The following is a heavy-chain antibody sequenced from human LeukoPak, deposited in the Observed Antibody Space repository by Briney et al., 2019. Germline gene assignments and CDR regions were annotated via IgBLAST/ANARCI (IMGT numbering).Heavy chain of an antibody. Sequence: SETLSLTCTVSGGSISISGYYWAWVRQPPGKGLEWIASISYSGATYYNPSLKSRATISVDTSRNQLSLKLSSVTAADAAVYYCARSDGAGATDYWGQGTLVTVSS. J-gene: IGHJ4*02. D-gene: IGHD1-26*01. CDR3: ARSDGAGATDY. CDR1: GGSISISGYY. V-gene: IGHV4-39*07. CDR2: ISYSGAT.